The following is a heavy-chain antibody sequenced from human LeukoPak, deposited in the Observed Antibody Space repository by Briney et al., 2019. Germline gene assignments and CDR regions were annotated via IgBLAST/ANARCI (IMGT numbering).Heavy chain of an antibody. J-gene: IGHJ4*02. Sequence: SQTHSLTCAISGDSVSSNSAAWNWIRQSPSRGLEWLGRTYYRSKWYNDYAVSVKSRITINPDTSKNQFSLQLNSVTPEDTAVYYCARGPPKINWNRNIAPSYWGQGTLVTVSS. D-gene: IGHD1/OR15-1a*01. CDR2: TYYRSKWYN. V-gene: IGHV6-1*01. CDR1: GDSVSSNSAA. CDR3: ARGPPKINWNRNIAPSY.